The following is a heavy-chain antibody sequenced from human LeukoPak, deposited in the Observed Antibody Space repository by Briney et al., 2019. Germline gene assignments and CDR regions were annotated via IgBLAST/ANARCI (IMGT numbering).Heavy chain of an antibody. D-gene: IGHD3-9*01. J-gene: IGHJ4*02. Sequence: SVKVSCKASGGTFSSYAIRWVRQAPGQGLEWMGGIIPIFGTANYAQKFQGRVTITADESTSKAYMELSSLRSEDTAVYYCARGSVDLTGYYRLDYWGQGTLVTASS. CDR1: GGTFSSYA. V-gene: IGHV1-69*13. CDR3: ARGSVDLTGYYRLDY. CDR2: IIPIFGTA.